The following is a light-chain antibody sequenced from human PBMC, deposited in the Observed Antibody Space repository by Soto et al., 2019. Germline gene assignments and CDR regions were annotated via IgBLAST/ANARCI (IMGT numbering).Light chain of an antibody. CDR2: DAS. V-gene: IGKV3-20*01. CDR1: QNIYSN. Sequence: EIVLTQSPGTLSLSPGERATLSCRASQNIYSNVAWYQQRPGQSPRLLIHDASNRATGIPDRFSGSGSGTDFTLTISRLEPEDFAVYYCQQYGSSQITFGQGTRLEIK. J-gene: IGKJ5*01. CDR3: QQYGSSQIT.